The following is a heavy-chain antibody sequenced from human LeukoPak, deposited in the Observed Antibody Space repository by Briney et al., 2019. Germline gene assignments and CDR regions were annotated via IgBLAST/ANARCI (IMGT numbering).Heavy chain of an antibody. CDR1: GGSFSGYY. Sequence: PSETLSLTCAVYGGSFSGYYWSWIRQPPGKGLDWIGEINHSGSTNYNPSLKSRVTISVDTSKNQFSLKLSSVTAADTAVYYCARGLSTMVRGVIRFHNWFDPWGQGTLVTVSS. D-gene: IGHD3-10*01. CDR3: ARGLSTMVRGVIRFHNWFDP. CDR2: INHSGST. V-gene: IGHV4-34*01. J-gene: IGHJ5*02.